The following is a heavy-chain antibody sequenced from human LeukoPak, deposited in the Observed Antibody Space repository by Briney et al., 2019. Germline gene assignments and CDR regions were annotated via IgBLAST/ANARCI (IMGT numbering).Heavy chain of an antibody. Sequence: ASVKVSCKASGYTFTSYDINWVRQATGQGLEWMGWMNPNGGNTGYAQKFQGRVTMTRNTSISTAYMELSSLRSEDTAVYYCARGVRAAAGAFDYWGQGTLVTVSS. CDR3: ARGVRAAAGAFDY. J-gene: IGHJ4*02. CDR1: GYTFTSYD. V-gene: IGHV1-8*01. D-gene: IGHD6-13*01. CDR2: MNPNGGNT.